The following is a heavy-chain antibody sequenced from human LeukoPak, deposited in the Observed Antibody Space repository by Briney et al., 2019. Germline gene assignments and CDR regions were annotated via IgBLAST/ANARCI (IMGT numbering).Heavy chain of an antibody. CDR2: TYYRSKWYN. Sequence: SQTLSLTCAISGDSVSSNSAAWNWIRQSPSRGLEWLGRTYYRSKWYNDYAVSVKSRITINPDTSKNQFSLQLNSVTPEDTAVYYCARGAGPTQQLTAYYFDYWGQGTLVTVSS. CDR1: GDSVSSNSAA. CDR3: ARGAGPTQQLTAYYFDY. J-gene: IGHJ4*02. V-gene: IGHV6-1*01. D-gene: IGHD6-13*01.